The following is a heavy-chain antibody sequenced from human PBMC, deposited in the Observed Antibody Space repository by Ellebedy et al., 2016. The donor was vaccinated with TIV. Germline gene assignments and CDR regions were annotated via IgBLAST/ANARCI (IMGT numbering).Heavy chain of an antibody. D-gene: IGHD2-2*01. J-gene: IGHJ4*02. CDR3: ARTRFCGRSSCYVYFDS. V-gene: IGHV3-33*08. Sequence: GESLKISCAASGFTFGTYTMHWVRQAPGKGLEWVAIIWYDGSNEDYADSVKGRFTISRDNSKNTLYLQMNSLRAEDTAVYYCARTRFCGRSSCYVYFDSWGQGTLVTVSS. CDR2: IWYDGSNE. CDR1: GFTFGTYT.